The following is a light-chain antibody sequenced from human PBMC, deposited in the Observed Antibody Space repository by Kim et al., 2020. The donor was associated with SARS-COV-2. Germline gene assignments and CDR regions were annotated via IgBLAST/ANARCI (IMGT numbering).Light chain of an antibody. CDR2: GAS. J-gene: IGKJ4*01. V-gene: IGKV1-39*01. Sequence: DIQMTQSPSSLSAFVGDRVTITCRASQSISSYLNWYQQKPGKAPKLLIYGASSLQSGVPSRFSCSGSGTDFTLTISSLQPEDFATYYCQPSYSTPLTFGGGTKVEIK. CDR3: QPSYSTPLT. CDR1: QSISSY.